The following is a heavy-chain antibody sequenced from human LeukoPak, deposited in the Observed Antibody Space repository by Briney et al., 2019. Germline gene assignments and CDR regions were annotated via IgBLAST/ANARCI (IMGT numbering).Heavy chain of an antibody. CDR3: AARPPSGDYVSTFDY. D-gene: IGHD4-17*01. J-gene: IGHJ4*02. CDR1: GFTFTSSA. Sequence: ASVKVSCKASGFTFTSSAMQWVRQARGQRLEWIGWIVVGSGNTNYAQKSQERVTITRDMSTSTAYMELSSLRSEDTAVYYCAARPPSGDYVSTFDYWGQGTLVTVSS. V-gene: IGHV1-58*02. CDR2: IVVGSGNT.